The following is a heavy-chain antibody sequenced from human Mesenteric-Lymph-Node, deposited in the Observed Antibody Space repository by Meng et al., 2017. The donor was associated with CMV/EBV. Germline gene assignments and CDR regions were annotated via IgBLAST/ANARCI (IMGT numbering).Heavy chain of an antibody. V-gene: IGHV1-18*01. CDR1: GYTFTTFG. CDR2: ISPYNGNT. CDR3: ARGIQEVEWVLYGGSYYYYGMDV. Sequence: ASVKVSCKTSGYTFTTFGVSWLRQAPGQGLEWMGWISPYNGNTNYAQRLQGRVTMTTDTSTTTAYMELRSLRSDDTAVYFCARGIQEVEWVLYGGSYYYYGMDVWGQGTTVTVSS. J-gene: IGHJ6*02. D-gene: IGHD3-3*01.